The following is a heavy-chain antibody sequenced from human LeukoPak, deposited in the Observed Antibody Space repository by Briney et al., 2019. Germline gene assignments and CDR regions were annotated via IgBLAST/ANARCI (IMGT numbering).Heavy chain of an antibody. D-gene: IGHD3-10*01. CDR3: ARDSLSTYYYGSGSYFLPDY. CDR2: ISSSSSTI. J-gene: IGHJ4*02. Sequence: GGSLRLSCAASGLTFSSYSMNWVRQAPGKGLEWVSYISSSSSTIYYADSVKGRFTISRDNAKNSLYLQMNSLRAEDTAVYYCARDSLSTYYYGSGSYFLPDYWGQGTLVTVSS. CDR1: GLTFSSYS. V-gene: IGHV3-48*01.